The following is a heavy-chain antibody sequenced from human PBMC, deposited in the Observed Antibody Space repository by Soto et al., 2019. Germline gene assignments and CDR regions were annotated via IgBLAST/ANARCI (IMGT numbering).Heavy chain of an antibody. Sequence: QVQLVQSGAEVKKPGASVKVSCKASGYTFTGYYMHWVRQAPGQGLEWMGWINPNSGGTNYAQKFQGWVTMTRDTSISTAXXXXXXXRSDDTAVYYCARGYSGSYYVDDWFDPWGQGTLVTVSS. D-gene: IGHD1-26*01. CDR3: ARGYSGSYYVDDWFDP. CDR1: GYTFTGYY. J-gene: IGHJ5*02. CDR2: INPNSGGT. V-gene: IGHV1-2*04.